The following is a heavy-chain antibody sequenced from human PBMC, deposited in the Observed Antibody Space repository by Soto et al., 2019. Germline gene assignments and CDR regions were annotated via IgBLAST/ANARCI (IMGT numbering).Heavy chain of an antibody. CDR3: ALDIVATIGHHYYGMDV. J-gene: IGHJ6*02. CDR1: GYTFTSYY. CDR2: INPSGGST. D-gene: IGHD5-12*01. V-gene: IGHV1-46*01. Sequence: APVKVSCKASGYTFTSYYMHRVRQAPGQGLEWMGIINPSGGSTSYAQKFQGRITMTRDTSTSTVYMELSSLRSEDTAAYYCALDIVATIGHHYYGMDVWGRGTTVTVSS.